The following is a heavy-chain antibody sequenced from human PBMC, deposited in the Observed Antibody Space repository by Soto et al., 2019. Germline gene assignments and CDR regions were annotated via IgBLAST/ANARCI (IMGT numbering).Heavy chain of an antibody. CDR2: ISSSSSTI. CDR3: AGPEYSSSLYGREF. J-gene: IGHJ6*02. Sequence: GGSLRLSCAASGFTFSSYSMNWVRQAPGKGLEWVSYISSSSSTIYYADSVKGRFTISRDNAKNSLYLQMNSLRDEDTAVYYCAGPEYSSSLYGREFWGQGSSVTV. D-gene: IGHD6-6*01. CDR1: GFTFSSYS. V-gene: IGHV3-48*02.